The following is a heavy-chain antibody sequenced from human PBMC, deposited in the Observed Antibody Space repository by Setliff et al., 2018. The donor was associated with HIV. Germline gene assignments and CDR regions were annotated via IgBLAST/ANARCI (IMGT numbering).Heavy chain of an antibody. Sequence: PGGSLRLSCAASGFTLRDYGMHWVRQAPGKGLEWVAVIWYDGSIEYYADSVKGRFTISRDNSKNTLYLQMNSLRAEETAVYYCAKGSRPRQWLVQGGEYWYFDLWGRGTLVTVSS. CDR2: IWYDGSIE. CDR1: GFTLRDYG. CDR3: AKGSRPRQWLVQGGEYWYFDL. V-gene: IGHV3-33*06. D-gene: IGHD6-19*01. J-gene: IGHJ2*01.